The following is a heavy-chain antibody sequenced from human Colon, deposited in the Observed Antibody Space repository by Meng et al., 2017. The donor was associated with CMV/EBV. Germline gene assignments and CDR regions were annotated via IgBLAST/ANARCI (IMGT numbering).Heavy chain of an antibody. CDR1: GYTFTPYY. CDR3: IRENWYYDY. Sequence: QVQLHAFGVEVKRHEAVCDVSCKAVGYTFTPYYIHWVRQAPGQGLEWVGCMLPKTGALDYAQKFRGRITLTTDTSITTAYMELSGLTSDDTAVYYCIRENWYYDYWGLGTLVTVSS. CDR2: MLPKTGAL. D-gene: IGHD1-1*01. V-gene: IGHV1-2*02. J-gene: IGHJ4*02.